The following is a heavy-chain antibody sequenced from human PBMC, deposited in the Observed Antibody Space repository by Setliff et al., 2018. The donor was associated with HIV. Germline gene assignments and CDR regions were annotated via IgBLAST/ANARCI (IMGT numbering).Heavy chain of an antibody. CDR3: AILLGPFDY. CDR2: IYYSGST. J-gene: IGHJ4*02. V-gene: IGHV4-39*01. D-gene: IGHD1-26*01. Sequence: SETLSLTCTVSGGSISSSSYYWGWIRQPPGKGLEWIGSIYYSGSTYYNPSLKSRVTISVDTSKNPFSLKLSSVTAADTAVYSCAILLGPFDYWGQGTLVTVSS. CDR1: GGSISSSSYY.